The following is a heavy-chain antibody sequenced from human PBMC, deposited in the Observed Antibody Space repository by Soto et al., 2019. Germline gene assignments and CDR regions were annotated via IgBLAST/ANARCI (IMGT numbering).Heavy chain of an antibody. V-gene: IGHV1-69*01. CDR2: IIPIFGTA. J-gene: IGHJ6*02. Sequence: ISWVRQAPGQGLEWMGGIIPIFGTANYAQKFQGRVTITADESTSTAYMELSSLRSEDTAVYYCASKHLAYCGGDCPSIQYYGMDVWGQGTTVTVSS. D-gene: IGHD2-21*02. CDR3: ASKHLAYCGGDCPSIQYYGMDV.